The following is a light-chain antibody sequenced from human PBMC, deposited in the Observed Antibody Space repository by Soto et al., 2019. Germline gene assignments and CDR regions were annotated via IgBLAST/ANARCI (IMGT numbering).Light chain of an antibody. CDR1: SSDVGGYNY. J-gene: IGLJ3*02. V-gene: IGLV2-14*01. CDR3: SSFTRSSTWL. CDR2: EVN. Sequence: QSALTQPASVSGSPGQSITISCTGTSSDVGGYNYVSWYQQHPGKAPKLMISEVNNRPSGVSNRFSGSKSGNTASLTISGLQAEDEADYYCSSFTRSSTWLFGGGTKLTVL.